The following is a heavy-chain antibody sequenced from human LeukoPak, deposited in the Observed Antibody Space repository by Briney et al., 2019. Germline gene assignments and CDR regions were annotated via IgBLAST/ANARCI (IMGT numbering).Heavy chain of an antibody. D-gene: IGHD4-17*01. CDR3: ARDGGNGDYFY. CDR2: ISSSGSTI. V-gene: IGHV3-48*03. Sequence: GGSLRLSCAASGFTFSSYEMNWVRQAPGKGLEWVSYISSSGSTIYYADSVKGRFTISRDNAKNSQYLQMNSLRAEDTAVYYCARDGGNGDYFYWGQGTLVTVSS. CDR1: GFTFSSYE. J-gene: IGHJ4*02.